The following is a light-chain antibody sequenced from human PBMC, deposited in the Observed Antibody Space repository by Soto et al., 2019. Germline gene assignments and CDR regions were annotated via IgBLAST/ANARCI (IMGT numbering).Light chain of an antibody. J-gene: IGLJ1*01. V-gene: IGLV2-23*01. CDR1: SSDVGNYNL. CDR2: EGS. Sequence: QSVLTQPASVSGSPGQSITISCTGTSSDVGNYNLVSWFQQHPGKAPKVIIYEGSKRPSGVSHRFSGSKSGNTASLTISGVQAEDEADYYCCSHAGSSTHVFGTGTKVTVL. CDR3: CSHAGSSTHV.